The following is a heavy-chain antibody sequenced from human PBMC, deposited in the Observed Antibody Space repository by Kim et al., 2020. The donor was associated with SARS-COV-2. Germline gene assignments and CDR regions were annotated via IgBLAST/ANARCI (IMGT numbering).Heavy chain of an antibody. J-gene: IGHJ4*02. CDR1: GFTFSNYS. CDR2: ISYDGSNK. Sequence: GGSPRLSCAASGFTFSNYSMHWVRQAPGKGLEWVAVISYDGSNKYDADSVKGRFTISRDNSKNTLYLQMNSLRAEDTAVYYCARSFSGSYFFPFDYWGQGTLVTVSS. V-gene: IGHV3-30*04. D-gene: IGHD1-26*01. CDR3: ARSFSGSYFFPFDY.